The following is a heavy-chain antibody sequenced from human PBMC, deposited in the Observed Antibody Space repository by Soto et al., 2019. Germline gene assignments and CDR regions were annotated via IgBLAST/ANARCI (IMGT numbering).Heavy chain of an antibody. D-gene: IGHD6-13*01. CDR2: INPNSGGT. Sequence: GASVKVSCKASGYTFTGYYMHWVRQAPGQGLEWMGWINPNSGGTNYAQKFQGRVTMTRDTSISTAYMELSRLRSDDTAVYYCARESRSSWYWFDPWGQGTLVTVSS. CDR1: GYTFTGYY. J-gene: IGHJ5*02. V-gene: IGHV1-2*02. CDR3: ARESRSSWYWFDP.